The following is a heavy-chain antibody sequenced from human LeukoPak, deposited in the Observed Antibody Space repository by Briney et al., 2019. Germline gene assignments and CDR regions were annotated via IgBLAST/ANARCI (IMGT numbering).Heavy chain of an antibody. Sequence: SETLSLTCAVSGGSISSGNWWSWVRQPPGKGLEWIGEIYHSGSTNYNPSLKSRVTISVDKSKNQFSLKLSSVTAADTAVYYCARAAFGSGWYAGLDYWGQGTLVTVSS. J-gene: IGHJ4*02. CDR2: IYHSGST. CDR3: ARAAFGSGWYAGLDY. D-gene: IGHD6-19*01. V-gene: IGHV4-4*02. CDR1: GGSISSGNW.